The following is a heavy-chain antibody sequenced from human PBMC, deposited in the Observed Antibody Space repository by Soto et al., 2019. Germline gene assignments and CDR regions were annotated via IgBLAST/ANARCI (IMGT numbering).Heavy chain of an antibody. CDR1: GGSISSYY. V-gene: IGHV4-59*01. CDR2: IYCSGST. D-gene: IGHD4-4*01. Sequence: SETLSLTCTVSGGSISSYYWSWIRQPPGKGLEWIGYIYCSGSTNYNPSLKSRVTISVDTSKNQFSLKLSSVTAADTAVYYCARGLGIGRSNYGYYYYYYMDVWGKGTTVTVSS. J-gene: IGHJ6*03. CDR3: ARGLGIGRSNYGYYYYYYMDV.